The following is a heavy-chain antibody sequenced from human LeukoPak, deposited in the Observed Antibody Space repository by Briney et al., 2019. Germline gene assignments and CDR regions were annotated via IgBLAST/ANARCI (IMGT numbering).Heavy chain of an antibody. CDR1: GFTVSSNY. D-gene: IGHD3-3*01. Sequence: GSLRLSCAASGFTVSSNYMGWVRQAPGKGLEWIGYIYHSGSTYYNPSLKSRVTISVDRSKNQFSLKLSSVTAADTAVYYCATIVNYDFWSGYGYWGQGTLVTVSS. J-gene: IGHJ4*02. V-gene: IGHV4-38-2*01. CDR2: IYHSGST. CDR3: ATIVNYDFWSGYGY.